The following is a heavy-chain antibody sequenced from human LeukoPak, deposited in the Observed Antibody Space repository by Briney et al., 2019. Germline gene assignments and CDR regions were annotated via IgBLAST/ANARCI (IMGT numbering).Heavy chain of an antibody. CDR1: GGSISSSSYY. Sequence: SETLSLTCTVSGGSISSSSYYWGWIRQPPGKGLEWIGSIYYSGSTYYNPSLKSRVTISVDTSKNQFSLKLSSVTAADTAVYYCARDPRADTAMVTGGAFDIWGQGTMVTVSS. V-gene: IGHV4-39*02. CDR2: IYYSGST. D-gene: IGHD5-18*01. CDR3: ARDPRADTAMVTGGAFDI. J-gene: IGHJ3*02.